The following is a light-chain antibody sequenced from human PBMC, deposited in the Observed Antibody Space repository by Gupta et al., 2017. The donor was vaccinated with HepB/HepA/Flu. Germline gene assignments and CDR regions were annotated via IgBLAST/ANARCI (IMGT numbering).Light chain of an antibody. CDR3: QQYGSSPWT. Sequence: DIVLTQSPGTLSLSPGDRATLSCRASRSVCSSYLAWYQQKPGQAPRLLIYCASSRATGIPDRFSGSGSGTDFTLTISRLEPEDVAVYYCQQYGSSPWTFGQGTKVEIK. CDR1: RSVCSSY. J-gene: IGKJ1*01. V-gene: IGKV3-20*01. CDR2: CAS.